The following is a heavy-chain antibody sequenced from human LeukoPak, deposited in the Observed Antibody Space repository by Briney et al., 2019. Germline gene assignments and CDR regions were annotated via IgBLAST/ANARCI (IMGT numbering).Heavy chain of an antibody. J-gene: IGHJ4*02. V-gene: IGHV1-2*02. D-gene: IGHD1-26*01. CDR2: INPNSGGT. Sequence: ASVKVSCKASGYTFTVYYMHWVRQAPGQGLERMGWINPNSGGTKYAQNFEGRVTMTRDTSITTAYMELSSLRSDDTAIYYCARECSGTYCGEDWGQGTLVTDSS. CDR1: GYTFTVYY. CDR3: ARECSGTYCGED.